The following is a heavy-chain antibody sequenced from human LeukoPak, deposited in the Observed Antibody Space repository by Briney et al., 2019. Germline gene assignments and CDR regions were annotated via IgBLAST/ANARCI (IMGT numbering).Heavy chain of an antibody. CDR3: ARASRMGAVFDT. V-gene: IGHV3-21*01. D-gene: IGHD3-16*01. CDR2: ISGSRNYI. CDR1: GFTFSSYD. Sequence: GGSLRLSCAASGFTFSSYDMNWVRQAPGKGPEWVSSISGSRNYIYYADSIKGRFTISRDNAKNSLYLQMNSLRAEDTAVYYCARASRMGAVFDTWGQGALVTVSS. J-gene: IGHJ4*02.